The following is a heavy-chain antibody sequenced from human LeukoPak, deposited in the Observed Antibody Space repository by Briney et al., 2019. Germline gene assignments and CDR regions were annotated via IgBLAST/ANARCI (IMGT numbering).Heavy chain of an antibody. CDR2: ISGSGDNT. J-gene: IGHJ4*02. D-gene: IGHD6-19*01. CDR1: GFSFSSYA. V-gene: IGHV3-23*01. Sequence: PGGSLRLSCAASGFSFSSYAMSWVRQAPGKGLEWVSSISGSGDNTYYAESVEGRFTISRDNSKNTIFLQMNRLRAEDTAVFYCAKRSGYTTGWFFDFWGQGTLVTVSS. CDR3: AKRSGYTTGWFFDF.